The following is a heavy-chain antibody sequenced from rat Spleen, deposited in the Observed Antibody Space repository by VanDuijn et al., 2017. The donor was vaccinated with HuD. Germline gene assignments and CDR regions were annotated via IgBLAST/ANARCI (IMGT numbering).Heavy chain of an antibody. CDR2: ISYDGSTT. CDR3: TTENYWFAY. J-gene: IGHJ3*01. D-gene: IGHD1-10*01. V-gene: IGHV5-20*01. Sequence: EVQLVESGGVLVQPGRSMKLSCAASGFTFSNYDMAWVRQAPTKGLEWVASISYDGSTTYYRDSVKGRFTLSRDNAKSTLYLQMDSLKSEDTATYYCTTENYWFAYWGQGTLVTVSS. CDR1: GFTFSNYD.